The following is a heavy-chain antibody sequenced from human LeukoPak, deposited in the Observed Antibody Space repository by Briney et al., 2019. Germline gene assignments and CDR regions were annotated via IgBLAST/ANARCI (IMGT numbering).Heavy chain of an antibody. D-gene: IGHD3-22*01. J-gene: IGHJ4*02. CDR1: GFTFSSYW. Sequence: RPGGSLRLSCAASGFTFSSYWMSWVRQAPGKGLEWVANIKQDGSEKYYVDSVKGRFTISRDNAKNSLYLQMNSLRAEDTAVYYCARDLYRIVVVPHYFDYWGQGTLVTVSS. CDR3: ARDLYRIVVVPHYFDY. CDR2: IKQDGSEK. V-gene: IGHV3-7*01.